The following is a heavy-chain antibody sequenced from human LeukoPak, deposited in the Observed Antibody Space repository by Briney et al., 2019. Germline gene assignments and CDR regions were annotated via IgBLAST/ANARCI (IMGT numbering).Heavy chain of an antibody. Sequence: PGGSLRLSCAASGFTFNTYTMNWVRQAPGKGLEWVSSISTRNSYIYYADSVKGRFTISRDNANNSLYLQMNNLTAADTAVYYCARAIAVTGGRGDYWGQGTLVTVSS. J-gene: IGHJ4*02. CDR2: ISTRNSYI. V-gene: IGHV3-21*01. D-gene: IGHD6-19*01. CDR3: ARAIAVTGGRGDY. CDR1: GFTFNTYT.